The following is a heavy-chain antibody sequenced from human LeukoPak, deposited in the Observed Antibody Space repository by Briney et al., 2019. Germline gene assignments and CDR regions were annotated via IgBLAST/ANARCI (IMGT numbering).Heavy chain of an antibody. V-gene: IGHV4-59*01. J-gene: IGHJ5*02. CDR3: AGGYYDFWSGYYTTSAVWFDP. D-gene: IGHD3-3*01. CDR1: GGPISSYY. CDR2: IYYSGST. Sequence: SETLSLTCTVSGGPISSYYWSWIRQPPGKGLEWIGYIYYSGSTNYNPSLKSRVTISVDTSKNQFSLKLSSVTAADTAVYYCAGGYYDFWSGYYTTSAVWFDPWGQGTLVIVSS.